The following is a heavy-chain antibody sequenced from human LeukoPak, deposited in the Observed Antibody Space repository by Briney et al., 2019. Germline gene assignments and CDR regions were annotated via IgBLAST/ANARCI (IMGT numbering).Heavy chain of an antibody. CDR2: ISAYNGNT. Sequence: GASVKVSCKASGYTFTSYGISWVRQAPGQGLEWMGWISAYNGNTNYAQKLQGRVTMTTDTSTSTAYMELRSLRSDDTAVYYCAREGYCSGGSCYQYNWFDPGAREPWSPSPQ. D-gene: IGHD2-15*01. J-gene: IGHJ5*02. CDR1: GYTFTSYG. CDR3: AREGYCSGGSCYQYNWFDP. V-gene: IGHV1-18*01.